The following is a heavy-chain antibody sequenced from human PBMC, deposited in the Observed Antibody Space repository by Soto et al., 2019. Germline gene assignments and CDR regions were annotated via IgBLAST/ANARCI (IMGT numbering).Heavy chain of an antibody. CDR3: AGQRGNAFDI. V-gene: IGHV2-5*02. CDR2: IYRDDDK. D-gene: IGHD3-16*01. Sequence: QITLEESGPTLVKPTQTLTLTCTFSGFSFSHSSMGVGWIRQPPGKALEWLALIYRDDDKRYSPSLKSRVTITQDTSKNQFVFIMTNIDPVDTATYYCAGQRGNAFDIWGQGTMVTVSS. CDR1: GFSFSHSSMG. J-gene: IGHJ3*02.